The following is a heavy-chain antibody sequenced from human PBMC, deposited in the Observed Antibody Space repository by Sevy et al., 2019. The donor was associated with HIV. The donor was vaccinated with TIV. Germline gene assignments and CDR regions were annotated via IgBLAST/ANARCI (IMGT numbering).Heavy chain of an antibody. V-gene: IGHV1-46*01. CDR1: GYTFTSYE. Sequence: ASVKVSCKASGYTFTSYEIHWVRQAPGQGLEWMGIINPSGGSTSYSQKFQGRVAMTRDTSTPTVYMEMSRLRSEDTVVYFCARLRSCGGDCYYYDYWGQGTLVTVSS. D-gene: IGHD2-21*02. CDR2: INPSGGST. CDR3: ARLRSCGGDCYYYDY. J-gene: IGHJ4*02.